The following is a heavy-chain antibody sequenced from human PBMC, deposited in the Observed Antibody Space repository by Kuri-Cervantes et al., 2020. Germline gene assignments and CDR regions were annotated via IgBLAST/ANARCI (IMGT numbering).Heavy chain of an antibody. CDR2: IKQDGSEK. D-gene: IGHD3-10*01. Sequence: GESLKISCAASGFTFSYYYMSWVRQAPGKGLEWVANIKQDGSEKYYVDSVKGRFTISRDNAKNSLYLQMNSLRAEDTAVYYCARGVRWFGEPYYFDYWGQGTLVTVSS. V-gene: IGHV3-7*01. J-gene: IGHJ4*02. CDR1: GFTFSYYY. CDR3: ARGVRWFGEPYYFDY.